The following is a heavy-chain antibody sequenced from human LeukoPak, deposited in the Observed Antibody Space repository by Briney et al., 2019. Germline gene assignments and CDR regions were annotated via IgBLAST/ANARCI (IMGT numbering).Heavy chain of an antibody. Sequence: SETLSLTCAVYGGSFSGYYWSWIRQPPGKGLEWIGEISHSGSTNYNPSLKSRVTISVDTSKNQFSLKLSSVTAADTAVYYCASGLDSYGQGEYYFDYWGQGTLVTVSS. V-gene: IGHV4-34*01. CDR3: ASGLDSYGQGEYYFDY. CDR2: ISHSGST. CDR1: GGSFSGYY. J-gene: IGHJ4*02. D-gene: IGHD5-18*01.